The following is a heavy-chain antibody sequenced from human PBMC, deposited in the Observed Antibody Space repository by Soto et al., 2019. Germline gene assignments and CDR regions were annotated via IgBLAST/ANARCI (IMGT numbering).Heavy chain of an antibody. V-gene: IGHV4-30-2*01. Sequence: QLQLQESGSGLVKPSQTLSLTCAVSGGSISSGGYSWSWIRQPPGKGLEWIAYMYHIGSTYYNPSFTMRVPVSVDKANNQFSRNRSSVTAADTSVYFCARVPAYWGQGTLV. CDR3: ARVPAY. CDR2: MYHIGST. CDR1: GGSISSGGYS. J-gene: IGHJ4*02.